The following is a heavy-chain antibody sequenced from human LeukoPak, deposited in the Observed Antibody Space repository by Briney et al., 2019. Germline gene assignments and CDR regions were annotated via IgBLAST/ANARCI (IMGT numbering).Heavy chain of an antibody. J-gene: IGHJ4*02. CDR2: ISSSSRYI. V-gene: IGHV3-21*01. CDR3: ARSPSLGGPIDY. D-gene: IGHD2-15*01. Sequence: PGRSLRLSCAASGFTFSGYSMNWVRQAPGKGLEWVSSISSSSRYIYYADSVKGRFTITRDNAKNSLYLQMNSLRAEDTAVYYCARSPSLGGPIDYWGQGTLVTVSS. CDR1: GFTFSGYS.